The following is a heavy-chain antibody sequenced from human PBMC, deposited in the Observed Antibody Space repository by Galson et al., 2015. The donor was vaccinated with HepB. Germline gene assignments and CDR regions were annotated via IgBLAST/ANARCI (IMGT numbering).Heavy chain of an antibody. D-gene: IGHD4-23*01. CDR3: ARVRRVGGNRGVVDY. V-gene: IGHV4-59*01. CDR2: IYYSGST. CDR1: GGSISSYY. J-gene: IGHJ4*02. Sequence: SETLSLTCTVSGGSISSYYWSWIRQPPGKGLEWIGYIYYSGSTNYNPSLKSRVTISVDTSKNQFSLKLSSVTAADTVVYYCARVRRVGGNRGVVDYWGQGTLVTVSS.